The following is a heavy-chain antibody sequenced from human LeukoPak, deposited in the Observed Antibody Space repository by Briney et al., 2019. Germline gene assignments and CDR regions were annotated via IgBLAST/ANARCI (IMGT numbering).Heavy chain of an antibody. J-gene: IGHJ5*02. D-gene: IGHD3-22*01. V-gene: IGHV1-2*02. Sequence: ASVKVSCKASGYTFTDCNMHWVRQAPGQGLEWMGWIISNSGGTKYAQKFQGRVTMTRDTAVSTDYMELSRLRSDDTDVYYCERVVGQDNSGYRSWFDPWGQGALVTVSS. CDR1: GYTFTDCN. CDR3: ERVVGQDNSGYRSWFDP. CDR2: IISNSGGT.